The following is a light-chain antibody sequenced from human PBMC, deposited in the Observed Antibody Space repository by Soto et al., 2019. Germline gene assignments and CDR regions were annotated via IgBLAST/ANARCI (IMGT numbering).Light chain of an antibody. CDR3: QQYGSSPLWT. CDR1: QSVSSSY. CDR2: GAS. J-gene: IGKJ2*01. V-gene: IGKV3-20*01. Sequence: EIVLTQSPGTLSLSPGERATLSCRASQSVSSSYLAWYQQKPGQAPRLLIYGASSRATGIPDRFSGSGSGTDFTLTIRRLEPEDFAVYYCQQYGSSPLWTFGQGTKLEIK.